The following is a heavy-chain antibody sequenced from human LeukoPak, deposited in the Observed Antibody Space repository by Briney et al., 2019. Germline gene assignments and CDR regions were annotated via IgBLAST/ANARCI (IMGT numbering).Heavy chain of an antibody. J-gene: IGHJ5*01. CDR2: ISVYNGKT. Sequence: ASVKVSCKTSGYTYTTYGITWVRQAPGQGLEWMGWISVYNGKTKYVQKLQGRVIMTADTSTTTAYMELWSLRGDDTAIYYCARGGEGPYGNYAPDSWGQGTLVTVSS. CDR3: ARGGEGPYGNYAPDS. CDR1: GYTYTTYG. D-gene: IGHD3-10*01. V-gene: IGHV1-18*01.